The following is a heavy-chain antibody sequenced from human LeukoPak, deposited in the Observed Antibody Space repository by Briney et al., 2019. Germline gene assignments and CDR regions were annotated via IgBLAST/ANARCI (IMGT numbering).Heavy chain of an antibody. CDR3: ARALGYCSSTSCYNWFDP. D-gene: IGHD2-2*01. CDR1: GFTFSTYT. V-gene: IGHV3-30*14. J-gene: IGHJ5*02. Sequence: SGRSLRLSCAASGFTFSTYTMHWVRQAPGKGLEWVAVISYDGSNKYYADSVKGRFTISRDNSKNTLYLQMNSLRAEDTAVYYCARALGYCSSTSCYNWFDPWGQGTLVTVSS. CDR2: ISYDGSNK.